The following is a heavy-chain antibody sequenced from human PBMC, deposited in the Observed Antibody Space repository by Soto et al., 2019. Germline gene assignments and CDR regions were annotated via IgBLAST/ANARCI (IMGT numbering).Heavy chain of an antibody. Sequence: SGPTLVNPTQSVTLTCTFSGFSLSTSGMCVSWIRQPPGKALEWLALIDWDDDKYYSTSLKTRLTISKDTSKNQVVLTMTNMDPVDTATYYCARTHIGYDDATAYYFDYSGQGTLVTVSS. CDR2: IDWDDDK. D-gene: IGHD5-12*01. J-gene: IGHJ4*02. CDR1: GFSLSTSGMC. V-gene: IGHV2-70*01. CDR3: ARTHIGYDDATAYYFDY.